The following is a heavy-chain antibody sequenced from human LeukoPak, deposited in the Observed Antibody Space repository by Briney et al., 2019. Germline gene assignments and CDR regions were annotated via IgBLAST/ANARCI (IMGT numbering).Heavy chain of an antibody. J-gene: IGHJ3*02. CDR1: GYSISSGYY. Sequence: SETLSPTCTVSGYSISSGYYWCWIRQPPGKGLEWIGSIYHSGSTYYNPSLKSRVTISVDTSKNQFSLKLSSVTAADTAVYYCARGEDYDYVWGNVVAFDIWGQGTMVTLSS. V-gene: IGHV4-38-2*02. D-gene: IGHD3-16*01. CDR3: ARGEDYDYVWGNVVAFDI. CDR2: IYHSGST.